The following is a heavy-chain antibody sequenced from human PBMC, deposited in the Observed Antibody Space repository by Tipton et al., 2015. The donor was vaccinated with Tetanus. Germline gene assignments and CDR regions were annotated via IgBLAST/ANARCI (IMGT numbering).Heavy chain of an antibody. Sequence: TLSLTCTVSRGSINSGTFYWDWIRQPPGKGLEWIGNIYYNGNMLENPSLKGRVTLSLDKSKNQFSLNLTSVTAADTAVYYCARRRYTWNRGGFDIWGQGTMVILSS. D-gene: IGHD1-20*01. CDR2: IYYNGNM. J-gene: IGHJ3*02. V-gene: IGHV4-39*01. CDR1: RGSINSGTFY. CDR3: ARRRYTWNRGGFDI.